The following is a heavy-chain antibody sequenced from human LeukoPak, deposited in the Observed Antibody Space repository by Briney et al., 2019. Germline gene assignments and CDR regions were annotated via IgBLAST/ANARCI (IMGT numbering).Heavy chain of an antibody. J-gene: IGHJ4*02. CDR3: ARHVDGYNSIDY. Sequence: PSETLSLTCTVSGGSVSSGSYYWSWIRQPPGKRLEWIGYIYYSGSTYYNPSLKSRVTISVDTSKNQFSLKLSSVTAADTAVYYCARHVDGYNSIDYWGQGTLVTVSS. D-gene: IGHD5-24*01. CDR1: GGSVSSGSYY. CDR2: IYYSGST. V-gene: IGHV4-61*01.